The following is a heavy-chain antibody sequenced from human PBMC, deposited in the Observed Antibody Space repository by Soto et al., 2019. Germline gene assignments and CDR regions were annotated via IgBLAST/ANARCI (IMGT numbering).Heavy chain of an antibody. CDR1: GFTFSSYG. V-gene: IGHV3-33*01. J-gene: IGHJ4*02. Sequence: GGSLRLSCPASGFTFSSYGLNWVRQAPGKGLEWVAGLWYDGSNKYYADSVKGRFTISRDNARNTLYLQMDSLRADDTAVYYCARWGYRPSGYHWGPGALVTVAS. CDR2: LWYDGSNK. CDR3: ARWGYRPSGYH. D-gene: IGHD5-12*01.